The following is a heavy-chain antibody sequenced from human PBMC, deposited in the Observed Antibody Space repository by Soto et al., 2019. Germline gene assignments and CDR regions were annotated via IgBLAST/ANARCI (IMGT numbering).Heavy chain of an antibody. D-gene: IGHD2-2*01. Sequence: QVQLQESGPGLVKPSETLSLTCTVSGGSISSYYWSWIRQPPGKGLEWIGYIYYSGSTNYNPSLKSRVTISVDTYKQQFSLKLSSVTAADTAVYYCATSLASYCSSTSCYEYYYYMDVWGKGTTVTVSS. V-gene: IGHV4-59*01. J-gene: IGHJ6*03. CDR1: GGSISSYY. CDR2: IYYSGST. CDR3: ATSLASYCSSTSCYEYYYYMDV.